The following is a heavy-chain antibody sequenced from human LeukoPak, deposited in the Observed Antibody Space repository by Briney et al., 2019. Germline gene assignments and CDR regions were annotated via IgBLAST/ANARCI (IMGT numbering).Heavy chain of an antibody. CDR2: MRLAGSVT. J-gene: IGHJ4*02. V-gene: IGHV3-7*01. D-gene: IGHD2/OR15-2a*01. Sequence: GGSLRLSCAASGSTFSSSYMGWVRQAPGKGLEWVALMRLAGSVTYYVESVEGRFTISRDNTKNLLYLQMNNLRAEDTAVYYCVLDRGARWGQGTLVTVSS. CDR3: VLDRGAR. CDR1: GSTFSSSY.